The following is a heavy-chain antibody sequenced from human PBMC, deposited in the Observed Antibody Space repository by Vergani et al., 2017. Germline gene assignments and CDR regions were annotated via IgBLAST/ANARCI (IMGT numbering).Heavy chain of an antibody. J-gene: IGHJ4*02. V-gene: IGHV1-69*13. D-gene: IGHD3-22*01. CDR3: VKGTSHGTYYYDSSGYVY. Sequence: QVQLVQSGAEVKKPGSSVKVSCKASGGIFSSYAISWVRQATGHGLEWMGRMIPIYGTANYAQKFQGIVTITAYESTSTAYMELSSLRSEDTAVYYCVKGTSHGTYYYDSSGYVYWGQETLVTVSS. CDR1: GGIFSSYA. CDR2: MIPIYGTA.